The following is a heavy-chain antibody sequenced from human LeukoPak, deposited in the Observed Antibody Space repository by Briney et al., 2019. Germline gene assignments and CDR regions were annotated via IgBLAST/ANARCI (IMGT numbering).Heavy chain of an antibody. CDR3: ARREGSWIFLIDY. Sequence: GESLKISCQGSGYSFSNYWIGWVRQMPGKGLEWMGIINPGDSDTKYNPPSQGQVTISADKSIGTAYLQWSSLKASDTAMYYCARREGSWIFLIDYWGQGTLVTVSS. CDR1: GYSFSNYW. V-gene: IGHV5-51*01. D-gene: IGHD3-10*01. J-gene: IGHJ4*02. CDR2: INPGDSDT.